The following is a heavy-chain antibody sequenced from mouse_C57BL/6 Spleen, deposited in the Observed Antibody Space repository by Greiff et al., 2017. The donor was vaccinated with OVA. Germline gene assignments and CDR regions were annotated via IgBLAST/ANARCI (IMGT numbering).Heavy chain of an antibody. CDR2: ISSGSSTI. V-gene: IGHV5-17*01. CDR3: AREEETWFAY. Sequence: EVKLVESGGGLVKPGGSLKLSCAASGFTFSDYGMHWVRQAPEKGLEWVAYISSGSSTIYYADTVKGRFTISRDKAKNTLFLQMTSLRSEDTAMYYCAREEETWFAYWGQGTLVTVSA. J-gene: IGHJ3*01. CDR1: GFTFSDYG.